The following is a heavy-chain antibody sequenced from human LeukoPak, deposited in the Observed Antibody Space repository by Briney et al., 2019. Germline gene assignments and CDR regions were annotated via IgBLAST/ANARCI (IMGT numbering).Heavy chain of an antibody. CDR2: IYYSGST. Sequence: SETLSLTCTVSGGSISSYYWSWIRQPPGKGLEWIGYIYYSGSTNYNPSLKSRVTMSVDTSKNQFSLKLSSVTAADTAVYCCARTLGYCSGGSCNGDAFDIWGQGTMVTVSS. D-gene: IGHD2-15*01. V-gene: IGHV4-59*01. J-gene: IGHJ3*02. CDR1: GGSISSYY. CDR3: ARTLGYCSGGSCNGDAFDI.